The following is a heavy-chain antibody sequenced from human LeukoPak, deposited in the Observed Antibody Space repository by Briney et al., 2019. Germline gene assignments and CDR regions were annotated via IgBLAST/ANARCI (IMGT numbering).Heavy chain of an antibody. CDR2: ISSSSSTI. D-gene: IGHD3-9*01. CDR1: GFTFSSYS. Sequence: GGSLRLSCAASGFTFSSYSMNWVRQAPGKGLEWVSYISSSSSTIYYADSVKGRFTISRDNAKNSLFLQMNSLRAEDTAVHYCARLHYEILTGHPAFDFWGQGTLVTVSS. V-gene: IGHV3-48*04. J-gene: IGHJ4*02. CDR3: ARLHYEILTGHPAFDF.